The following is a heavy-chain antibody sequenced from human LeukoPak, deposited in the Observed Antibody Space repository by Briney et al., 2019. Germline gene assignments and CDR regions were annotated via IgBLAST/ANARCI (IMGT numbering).Heavy chain of an antibody. D-gene: IGHD3-3*01. CDR2: ISAYNGNT. Sequence: GASVKVSCKASGYTFTSYGISWVRQAPGQGLEWMGWISAYNGNTNYAQKLQGRVTMTTDTSTSTAYMELRSLRSDDTAVYYCARDLNFGVVINYYYYYMDVWGKGTTVTVSS. J-gene: IGHJ6*03. V-gene: IGHV1-18*01. CDR1: GYTFTSYG. CDR3: ARDLNFGVVINYYYYYMDV.